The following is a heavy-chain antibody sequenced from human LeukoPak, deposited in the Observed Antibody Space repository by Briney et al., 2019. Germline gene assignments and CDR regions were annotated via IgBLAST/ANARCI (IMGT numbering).Heavy chain of an antibody. CDR2: INPNSGGT. Sequence: ASVKVSCKASGYTFTSYYMHWVRQAPGQGLEWMGWINPNSGGTNYAQKFQGRVTMTRDTSISTAYMELSRLRSDDTAVYYCARSITTTRDAFDIWGQGTMVTVSS. J-gene: IGHJ3*02. CDR1: GYTFTSYY. V-gene: IGHV1-2*02. D-gene: IGHD3-22*01. CDR3: ARSITTTRDAFDI.